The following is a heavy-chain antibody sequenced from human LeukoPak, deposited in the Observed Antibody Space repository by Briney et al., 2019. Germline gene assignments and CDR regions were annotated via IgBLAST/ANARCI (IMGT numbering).Heavy chain of an antibody. D-gene: IGHD3-10*01. J-gene: IGHJ5*02. Sequence: PGGSLRLSCAASGFTFSSYAMHWVRQAPGKGLEWVAVISYDGSNKYYADSVKGRFTISRDNSKNTLYLQMNSLRAEDTAVYYCAKDPYYYGSGSLGGFDPWGQGTLVTVSS. CDR1: GFTFSSYA. CDR2: ISYDGSNK. CDR3: AKDPYYYGSGSLGGFDP. V-gene: IGHV3-30*04.